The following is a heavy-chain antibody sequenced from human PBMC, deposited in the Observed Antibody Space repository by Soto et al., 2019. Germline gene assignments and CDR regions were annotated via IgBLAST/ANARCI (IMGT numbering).Heavy chain of an antibody. D-gene: IGHD3-10*01. CDR2: IYYSGST. V-gene: IGHV4-59*01. CDR3: ARATVVRYYFDY. Sequence: SETLSLTCTVSGGSIGSYYWSWIRQPPGKGLEWIGYIYYSGSTNYNPPLKSRVTISVDTSKNQFSLKLSSVTAADTAVYYCARATVVRYYFDYWGQGTLVTVSS. J-gene: IGHJ4*02. CDR1: GGSIGSYY.